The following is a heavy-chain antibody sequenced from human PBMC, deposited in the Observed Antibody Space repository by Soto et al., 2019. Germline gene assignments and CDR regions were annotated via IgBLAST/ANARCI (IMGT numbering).Heavy chain of an antibody. CDR3: AKDGDSYYDFWSGYSPFDY. CDR2: ISYDGSNK. J-gene: IGHJ4*02. D-gene: IGHD3-3*01. Sequence: GGSLRLSCAASGITFSSYGMHWVRQAPGKGLEWVGIISYDGSNKYYADSVKGRFTISRDNSKNTLYLQMNSLRAEDTAVYYCAKDGDSYYDFWSGYSPFDYWGQGTLVTVSS. CDR1: GITFSSYG. V-gene: IGHV3-30*18.